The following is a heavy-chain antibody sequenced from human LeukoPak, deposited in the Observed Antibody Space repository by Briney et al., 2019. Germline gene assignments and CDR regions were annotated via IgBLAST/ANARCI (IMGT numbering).Heavy chain of an antibody. V-gene: IGHV3-7*01. J-gene: IGHJ2*01. D-gene: IGHD3-22*01. CDR3: ARVSTYYYDSSGYRYFDL. CDR1: GFTFSSYW. CDR2: IKQDGSEK. Sequence: GGSLRLSCAASGFTFSSYWMSRVRQAPGKGLEWVANIKQDGSEKYYVDSVKGRFTISRDNAKNSLYLQMNSLRAEDTAVYYCARVSTYYYDSSGYRYFDLWGRGTLVTVSS.